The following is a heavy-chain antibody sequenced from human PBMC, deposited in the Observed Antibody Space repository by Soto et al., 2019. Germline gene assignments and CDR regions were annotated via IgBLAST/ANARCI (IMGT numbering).Heavy chain of an antibody. CDR1: GFTFDDSA. CDR2: ISWNSGFV. CDR3: AKTLSLYNSCFDS. J-gene: IGHJ4*02. D-gene: IGHD3-10*01. Sequence: GGSLRLSCAASGFTFDDSAMHWVRQAPGKGMEWVSGISWNSGFVAYADSVKGRFTISRDNAKNSLYLQMNSLRPGDTAFYYCAKTLSLYNSCFDSWGLGALVTVSS. V-gene: IGHV3-9*01.